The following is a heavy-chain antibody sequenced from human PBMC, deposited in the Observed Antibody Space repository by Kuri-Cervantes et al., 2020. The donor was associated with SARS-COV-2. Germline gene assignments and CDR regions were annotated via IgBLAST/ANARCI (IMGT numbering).Heavy chain of an antibody. CDR3: ARLSLGPFEP. Sequence: GRSLTPSCAASGFTFSDHDMDWDRQVQGKVLEWVGRIRKQLIIYTTEYAASVKGRFTISRDHSKNSLFLQRNWLRTEDTAVYYCARLSLGPFEPSGQGTLVTVSS. CDR1: GFTFSDHD. J-gene: IGHJ5*02. V-gene: IGHV3-72*01. CDR2: IRKQLIIYTT. D-gene: IGHD7-27*01.